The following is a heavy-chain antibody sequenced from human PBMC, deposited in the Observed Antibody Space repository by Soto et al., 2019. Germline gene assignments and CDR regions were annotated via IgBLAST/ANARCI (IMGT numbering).Heavy chain of an antibody. CDR1: GYTFSDYY. D-gene: IGHD1-1*01. V-gene: IGHV1-2*02. J-gene: IGHJ4*02. Sequence: SGKVSGKASGYTFSDYYIHWVRQAPGQGLEWMGWINPNSGGTKYAPKFQGGVTMTRDTSITTAYMELSRLRSGDTAVYYCAREPATAKPEGVDFWGQGTLVTVSS. CDR2: INPNSGGT. CDR3: AREPATAKPEGVDF.